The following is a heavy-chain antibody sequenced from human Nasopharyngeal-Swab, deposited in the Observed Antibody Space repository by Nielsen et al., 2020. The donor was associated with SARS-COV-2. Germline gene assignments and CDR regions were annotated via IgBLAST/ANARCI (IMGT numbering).Heavy chain of an antibody. CDR2: ISSSSSYI. D-gene: IGHD3-22*01. CDR3: ARGSYYYDSSGYYDY. CDR1: GLTFSSYS. Sequence: GESLKISCAASGLTFSSYSMNWVRQAPGKGLEWVSSISSSSSYIYYADSVKGRFTISRDNAKSSLYLQMNSLRAEDTAVYYCARGSYYYDSSGYYDYWGQGTLVTVSS. V-gene: IGHV3-21*01. J-gene: IGHJ4*02.